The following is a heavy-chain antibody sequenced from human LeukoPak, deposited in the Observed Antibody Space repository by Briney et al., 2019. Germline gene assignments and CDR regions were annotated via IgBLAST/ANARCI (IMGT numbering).Heavy chain of an antibody. V-gene: IGHV1-8*03. D-gene: IGHD2-21*02. CDR3: ARTTSMTASGYDY. Sequence: ASVKVSCKASGYTFTNYHVNWVRQASGQGLEWMTWINPDTGDKGYARKFQDRVTITTDTSISTAYMELSSLSSEDTAVYFCARTTSMTASGYDYWGQGTLVSVSS. CDR2: INPDTGDK. J-gene: IGHJ4*02. CDR1: GYTFTNYH.